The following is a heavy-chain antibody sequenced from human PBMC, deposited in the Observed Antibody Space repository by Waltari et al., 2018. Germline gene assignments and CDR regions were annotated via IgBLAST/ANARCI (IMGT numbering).Heavy chain of an antibody. CDR2: INPNSGGT. CDR3: ARSSAYYYDSSGYLGFFDY. D-gene: IGHD3-22*01. Sequence: QVQLVQSGAEVKKPGASVKVSCKASGYTFTGYYLHWVRQAPGQGIEWMGRINPNSGGTNYAQKFQGRVTMTRDTSISTAYMELSRLRSDDTAVYYCARSSAYYYDSSGYLGFFDYWGQGTLVTVSS. CDR1: GYTFTGYY. V-gene: IGHV1-2*06. J-gene: IGHJ4*02.